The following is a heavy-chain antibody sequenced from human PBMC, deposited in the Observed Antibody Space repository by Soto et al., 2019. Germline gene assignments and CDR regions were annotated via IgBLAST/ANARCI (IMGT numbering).Heavy chain of an antibody. J-gene: IGHJ5*02. Sequence: SVKVSCKASGYTFTSYGISWVRQAPGQGLEWMGGIIPIFGTANYAQKFQGRVTITADESTSTAYMELSSLRSEDTAVYYCARSLAYCGGDCYSPKPGPFDPWGQGTLVTVSS. V-gene: IGHV1-69*13. CDR1: GYTFTSYG. CDR2: IIPIFGTA. CDR3: ARSLAYCGGDCYSPKPGPFDP. D-gene: IGHD2-21*02.